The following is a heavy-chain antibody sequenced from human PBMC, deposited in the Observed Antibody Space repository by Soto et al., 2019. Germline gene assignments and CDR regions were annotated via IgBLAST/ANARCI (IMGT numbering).Heavy chain of an antibody. CDR1: GYTFTGHY. D-gene: IGHD3-10*01. Sequence: ASVKVSCKASGYTFTGHYMHWVRQAPGQGLEWMGWINPNSGGTNYAQKFQGWVTMTRDTSISTAYMELSRLRSDDTAVYYCATLGDGSGYYYGMDVWGQGTTVTVSS. J-gene: IGHJ6*02. CDR3: ATLGDGSGYYYGMDV. CDR2: INPNSGGT. V-gene: IGHV1-2*04.